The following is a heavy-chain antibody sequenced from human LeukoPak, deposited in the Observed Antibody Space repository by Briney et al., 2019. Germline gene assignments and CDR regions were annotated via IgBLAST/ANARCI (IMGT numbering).Heavy chain of an antibody. Sequence: PSETLSLICTASGGSISSYYWSWIRQPPGKGLEWIGYVYYSGSTNYNPSLKSRVTISVETSKNQFSLKLSSVTAADTAVYYCAATQLGYSGYDLYSNGDYWGQGTLVSVPS. CDR2: VYYSGST. CDR3: AATQLGYSGYDLYSNGDY. J-gene: IGHJ4*02. D-gene: IGHD5-12*01. V-gene: IGHV4-59*08. CDR1: GGSISSYY.